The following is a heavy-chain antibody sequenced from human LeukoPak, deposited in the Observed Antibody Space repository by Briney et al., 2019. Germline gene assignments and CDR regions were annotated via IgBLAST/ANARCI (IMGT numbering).Heavy chain of an antibody. J-gene: IGHJ4*02. Sequence: GGSLRLSCAASGFTFSSYGMHWVRQAPGKGLEWVAVIWYDGSNKYYADSVKGRFTISRDNSKNTLYLQMNSLRAEDTAVYYCARAREDCSGGSCYLPTEFGYWGQGTLVTVSS. CDR3: ARAREDCSGGSCYLPTEFGY. D-gene: IGHD2-15*01. CDR2: IWYDGSNK. V-gene: IGHV3-33*01. CDR1: GFTFSSYG.